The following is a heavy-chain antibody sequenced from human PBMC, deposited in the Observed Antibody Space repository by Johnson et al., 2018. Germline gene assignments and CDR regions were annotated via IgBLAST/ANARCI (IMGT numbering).Heavy chain of an antibody. J-gene: IGHJ4*02. V-gene: IGHV3-23*04. CDR3: ANYIAPRRYLEY. CDR2: IGRGGDI. D-gene: IGHD5-12*01. Sequence: VQLVESGGCLVQPGGSLRLSCVASGFTFNTYAMTWVRQAPGKGLEWVSTIGRGGDINYADSVKGRFIISRDNSGNTLYLQMNSLGVEDTAVYYCANYIAPRRYLEYWGQGALVTVSS. CDR1: GFTFNTYA.